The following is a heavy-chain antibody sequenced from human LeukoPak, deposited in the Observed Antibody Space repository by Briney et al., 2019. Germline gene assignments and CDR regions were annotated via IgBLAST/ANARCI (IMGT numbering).Heavy chain of an antibody. V-gene: IGHV3-23*01. CDR3: AKDGGLWVSAHWGDS. J-gene: IGHJ4*02. CDR1: GFTFSSYT. D-gene: IGHD7-27*01. CDR2: ITTSDGNT. Sequence: GGSLRLSCAASGFTFSSYTMSWVRQAPGKGLEWVSTITTSDGNTYYADSVKGRFTVSRDNSKNTLFLQMNSLRAEDTAVYYCAKDGGLWVSAHWGDSWGRGTLVTVPS.